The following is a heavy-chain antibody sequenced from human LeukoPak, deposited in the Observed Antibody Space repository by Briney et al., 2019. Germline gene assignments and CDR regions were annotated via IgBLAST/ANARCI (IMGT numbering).Heavy chain of an antibody. V-gene: IGHV3-30*04. Sequence: PGRSLRLSCAASGFTFSSYAMHWVRQAPGKGLEWVAVISYDGSNKYYADSVKGRFTISRDNSKNTLYLQMNSLRAEDTTVYYCASGYSYGYDSCEDYWGQGTLVTVSS. D-gene: IGHD5-18*01. CDR3: ASGYSYGYDSCEDY. J-gene: IGHJ4*02. CDR2: ISYDGSNK. CDR1: GFTFSSYA.